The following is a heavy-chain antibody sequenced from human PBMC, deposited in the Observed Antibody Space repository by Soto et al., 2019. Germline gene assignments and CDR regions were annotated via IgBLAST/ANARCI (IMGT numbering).Heavy chain of an antibody. D-gene: IGHD3-10*01. CDR2: ISSSASYK. CDR1: RFTFSTSS. CDR3: ARDPAPEVRGLSGFDP. V-gene: IGHV3-21*01. Sequence: EVQMVESGGGLVKPGGSLRLSCAASRFTFSTSSMNWVRQAPGKGLEWVSSISSSASYKYYADSVKGRFTISRDNAKNSLYLQMNSLRVEDTAVYYCARDPAPEVRGLSGFDPWGQGTLVTVSS. J-gene: IGHJ5*02.